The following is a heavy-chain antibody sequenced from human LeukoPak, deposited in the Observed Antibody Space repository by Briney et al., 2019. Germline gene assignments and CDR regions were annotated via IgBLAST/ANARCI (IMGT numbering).Heavy chain of an antibody. CDR1: GFTFSSYS. CDR2: ISSSSFI. D-gene: IGHD6-6*01. V-gene: IGHV3-21*01. CDR3: ARAYSSSGLDV. Sequence: GGSLRLSCAASGFTFSSYSMNWVRQAPGKGLEWVSSISSSSFIYYADSVKGRFTISRDNAKNSLYLQMNSLRAEDTAVYYCARAYSSSGLDVWGKGTTVTVSS. J-gene: IGHJ6*04.